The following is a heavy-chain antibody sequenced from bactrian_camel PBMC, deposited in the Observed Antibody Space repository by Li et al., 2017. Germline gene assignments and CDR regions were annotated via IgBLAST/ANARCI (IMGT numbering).Heavy chain of an antibody. CDR1: GFTFGHNW. CDR3: SADVQRTYCRGGHCPKWIY. J-gene: IGHJ4*01. D-gene: IGHD2*01. V-gene: IGHV3S6*01. Sequence: HVQLVESGGGLVQPGGSLRLSCAASGFTFGHNWMYWVRQAPGKGLEWVASISSGGWVTWYTDFAKGRSTISRDNAKSMLYLRMDSLKPEDTAMYYCSADVQRTYCRGGHCPKWIYWGQGTQVTVS. CDR2: ISSGGWVT.